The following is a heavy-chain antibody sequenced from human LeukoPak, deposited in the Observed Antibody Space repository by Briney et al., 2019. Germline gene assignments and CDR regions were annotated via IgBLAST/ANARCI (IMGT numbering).Heavy chain of an antibody. Sequence: SVKVSCKASGYTFTSYYMHWVRQAPGQGLEWMGGIIPIFGTANYAQKFQGRVTTTADESTSTAYMELSSLRSEDTAVYYCAREGYQLPYYYYGMDVWGQGTTVTVSS. CDR3: AREGYQLPYYYYGMDV. CDR2: IIPIFGTA. J-gene: IGHJ6*02. D-gene: IGHD2-2*01. CDR1: GYTFTSYY. V-gene: IGHV1-69*13.